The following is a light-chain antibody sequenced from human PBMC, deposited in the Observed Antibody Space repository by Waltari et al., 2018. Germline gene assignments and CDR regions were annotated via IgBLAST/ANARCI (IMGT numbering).Light chain of an antibody. CDR3: QHYGNSRT. V-gene: IGKV3-20*01. J-gene: IGKJ1*01. Sequence: EIVLTHSPVTLSLSPGERATLFCRASQSVSRSYLAWYQQKPGQTPSLLIYGASSRATGIPDRFSGSGSGTDFTLTISRLEPEDFAVYYCQHYGNSRTFGQGTKVEIK. CDR2: GAS. CDR1: QSVSRSY.